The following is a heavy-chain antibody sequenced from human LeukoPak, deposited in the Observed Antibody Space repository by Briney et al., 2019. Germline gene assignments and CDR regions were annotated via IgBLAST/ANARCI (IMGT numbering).Heavy chain of an antibody. Sequence: GGSLQISCRGSGSRFATHWIGWVRQLPGKGLGWMGIIYPGDSDIRYSPSFQGQVTISADKSISTAYLQWSSLEASDTAMYYCAIRYSGSYNDYWGQGTLVTVSS. J-gene: IGHJ4*02. CDR1: GSRFATHW. CDR3: AIRYSGSYNDY. CDR2: IYPGDSDI. D-gene: IGHD1-26*01. V-gene: IGHV5-51*01.